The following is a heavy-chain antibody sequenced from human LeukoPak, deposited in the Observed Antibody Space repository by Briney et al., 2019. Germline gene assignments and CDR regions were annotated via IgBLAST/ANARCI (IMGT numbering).Heavy chain of an antibody. V-gene: IGHV3-21*01. Sequence: PGGSLRLSCAASGFTFSSYSMNWVRQAPGKGLEWVSSISSSSSYIYHADSVKGRFTISRDNAKNSLYLQMNSLRAEDTAVYYCARESSGWSLDYWGQGTLVTVSS. CDR1: GFTFSSYS. CDR3: ARESSGWSLDY. CDR2: ISSSSSYI. J-gene: IGHJ4*02. D-gene: IGHD6-19*01.